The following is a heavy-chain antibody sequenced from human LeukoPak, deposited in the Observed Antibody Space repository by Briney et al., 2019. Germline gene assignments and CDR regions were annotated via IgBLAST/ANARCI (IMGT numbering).Heavy chain of an antibody. CDR1: GYTFTGYY. J-gene: IGHJ3*02. V-gene: IGHV1-2*02. CDR3: ARDPTSPPQADAFDI. Sequence: ASVKVSCKASGYTFTGYYIHWVRQAPGQGLEWMGWINPTSFGTKYEQKFQGRVTMTRDTSISTDYMELSDLRSDDTAVYYCARDPTSPPQADAFDIWGQGTMVTVSS. CDR2: INPTSFGT. D-gene: IGHD6-6*01.